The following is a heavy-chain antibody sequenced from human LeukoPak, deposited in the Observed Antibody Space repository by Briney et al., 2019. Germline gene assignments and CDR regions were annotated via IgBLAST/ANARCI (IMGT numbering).Heavy chain of an antibody. CDR2: IYPNSGGT. J-gene: IGHJ4*02. V-gene: IGHV1-2*02. CDR1: GYTFTGYY. D-gene: IGHD1-26*01. Sequence: GASVKVSCKASGYTFTGYYMHWVRQAPGQGLEWMGWIYPNSGGTGYAQNFQGRVTMTWDTSITTAYMELNRLTSDDTAVYYCAREFPRTSGFDYWGQGSLVIVSS. CDR3: AREFPRTSGFDY.